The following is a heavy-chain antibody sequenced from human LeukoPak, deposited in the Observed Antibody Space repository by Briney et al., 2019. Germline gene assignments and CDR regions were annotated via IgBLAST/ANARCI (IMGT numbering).Heavy chain of an antibody. CDR1: GGSISSGGYY. Sequence: PSETLSLTCTVSGGSISSGGYYWSWIRQPPGKGLEWIGYIYYSGSTNYNPSLKSRVTISVDTSKNQFSLKLSSVTAADTAVYYCARVKAAAPDYWGQGTLVTVSS. V-gene: IGHV4-61*08. CDR2: IYYSGST. D-gene: IGHD6-13*01. J-gene: IGHJ4*02. CDR3: ARVKAAAPDY.